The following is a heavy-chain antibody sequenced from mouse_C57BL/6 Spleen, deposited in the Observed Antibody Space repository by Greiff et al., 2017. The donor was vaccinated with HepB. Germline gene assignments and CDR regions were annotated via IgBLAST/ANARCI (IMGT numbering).Heavy chain of an antibody. D-gene: IGHD1-1*01. V-gene: IGHV5-6*01. J-gene: IGHJ3*01. CDR2: ISSGGSYT. CDR3: ARHRGSSSWFAY. CDR1: GFTFSSYG. Sequence: EVNVVESGGDLVKPGGSLKLSCAASGFTFSSYGMSWVRQTPDKRLEWVATISSGGSYTYYPDSVKGRFTISRDNAKNTLYLQMSSLKSEDTAMYYCARHRGSSSWFAYWGQGTLVTVSA.